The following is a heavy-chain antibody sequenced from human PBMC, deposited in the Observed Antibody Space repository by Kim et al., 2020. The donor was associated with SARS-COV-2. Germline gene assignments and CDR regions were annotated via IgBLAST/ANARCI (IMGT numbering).Heavy chain of an antibody. D-gene: IGHD3-10*01. CDR3: ARARLWFGESPYYYYYYGMDV. CDR1: GYTFTSYY. CDR2: INPSGGST. Sequence: ASVKVSCKASGYTFTSYYMHWVRQAPGQGLEWMGIINPSGGSTSYAQKFQGRVTMTRDTSTSTVYMELSSLRSEDTAVYYCARARLWFGESPYYYYYYGMDVWGQGTTVSVSS. V-gene: IGHV1-46*01. J-gene: IGHJ6*02.